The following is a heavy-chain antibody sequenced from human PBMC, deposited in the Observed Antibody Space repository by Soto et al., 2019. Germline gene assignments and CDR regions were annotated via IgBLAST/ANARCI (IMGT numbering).Heavy chain of an antibody. D-gene: IGHD1-1*01. CDR3: ARGRYGDY. Sequence: QVHLVQSGAEVKKPGASVKVSCQGSGYAFTTYGITWVRQAPGHGLEWMGWISAHNGNTNYTQKLQGRVTVTRDTSTSTAYRELRSLRYDDTAVYYCARGRYGDYWGQGALVTVSS. V-gene: IGHV1-18*01. CDR2: ISAHNGNT. CDR1: GYAFTTYG. J-gene: IGHJ4*02.